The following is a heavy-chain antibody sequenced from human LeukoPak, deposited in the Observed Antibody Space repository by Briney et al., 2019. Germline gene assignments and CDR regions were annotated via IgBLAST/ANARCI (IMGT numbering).Heavy chain of an antibody. CDR2: IKQDGSEK. CDR1: GFTFNTYG. V-gene: IGHV3-7*01. Sequence: GGTLRLSCAASGFTFNTYGMSWVRQAPGKVLEWVANIKQDGSEKNYVESVKGRFTISRDNAKNSLYLQTNSLRAEDTAVYYCARAGQEWFGELGFDQWGQGTLVIVSS. CDR3: ARAGQEWFGELGFDQ. J-gene: IGHJ4*02. D-gene: IGHD3-10*01.